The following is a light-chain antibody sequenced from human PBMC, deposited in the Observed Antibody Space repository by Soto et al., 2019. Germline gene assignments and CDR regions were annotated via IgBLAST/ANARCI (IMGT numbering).Light chain of an antibody. Sequence: DIQMTQSPSTLSASVGDRVTITCRASQSISSWLAWYQQKPGKAPKLLIYKASSLESGVPSSFSGSGSGTEFTLTISSPQPDDFATYYCQQYSSYPWTFGQGTKVEIK. CDR3: QQYSSYPWT. CDR2: KAS. J-gene: IGKJ1*01. V-gene: IGKV1-5*03. CDR1: QSISSW.